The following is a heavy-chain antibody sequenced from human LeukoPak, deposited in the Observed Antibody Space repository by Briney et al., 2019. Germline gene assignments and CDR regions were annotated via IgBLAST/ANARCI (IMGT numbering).Heavy chain of an antibody. D-gene: IGHD1-14*01. Sequence: SETLSLTCTVSGGSISSYYWSWIRQPPGKGLEWIGYIYYSGSANYNPSLKSRVTISVDTSKNLFSLKLSSVTAADTAVYYCARRNSVTVAFDYWGQGTLVTVSS. CDR1: GGSISSYY. V-gene: IGHV4-59*01. CDR2: IYYSGSA. CDR3: ARRNSVTVAFDY. J-gene: IGHJ4*02.